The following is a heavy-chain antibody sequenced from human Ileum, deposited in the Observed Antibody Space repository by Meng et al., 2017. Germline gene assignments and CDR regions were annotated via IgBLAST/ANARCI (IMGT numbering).Heavy chain of an antibody. Sequence: VRLRESGPGLVKPSQPLSLTCTVSGGSISSGGFYWSWIRQHPGKGLEWIGYIYSSGSTYYNPSLKSLVSISVDTSKNQFSLKLSSVTAADTAVYYCARGPGRGSGSGSFDYWGQGTLVTVSS. CDR3: ARGPGRGSGSGSFDY. J-gene: IGHJ4*02. CDR2: IYSSGST. V-gene: IGHV4-31*01. D-gene: IGHD3-10*01. CDR1: GGSISSGGFY.